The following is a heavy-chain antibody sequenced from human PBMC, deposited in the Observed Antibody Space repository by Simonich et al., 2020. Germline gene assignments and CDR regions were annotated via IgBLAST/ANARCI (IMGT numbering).Heavy chain of an antibody. CDR2: IYNSGST. Sequence: QLQLQESGPGLVKPSETLSLTCTVSGGSISSSSYYWGWIRQPPGKGLELIVSIYNSGSTSYNPSLKSRVTISVDTSKNQFSLKRSSVTAADTAVYYCARQRVLMVYAIDYWGQGTLVTVSS. V-gene: IGHV4-39*01. D-gene: IGHD2-8*01. J-gene: IGHJ4*02. CDR3: ARQRVLMVYAIDY. CDR1: GGSISSSSYY.